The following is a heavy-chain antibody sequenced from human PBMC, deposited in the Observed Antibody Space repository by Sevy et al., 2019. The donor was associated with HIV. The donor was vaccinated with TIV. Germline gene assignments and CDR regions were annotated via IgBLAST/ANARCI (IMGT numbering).Heavy chain of an antibody. CDR2: ISYDGSKK. V-gene: IGHV3-30*18. CDR1: GFTFSSYG. Sequence: GGSLRLSCAASGFTFSSYGMHWVRQAPGKGLEWVTVISYDGSKKYYADSVNGRFTISRDNSKNTIYLQMNSLRPEDTAVYYCAKDGRRGNLNPGLHWGQGTLVTVSS. CDR3: AKDGRRGNLNPGLH. D-gene: IGHD1-26*01. J-gene: IGHJ4*02.